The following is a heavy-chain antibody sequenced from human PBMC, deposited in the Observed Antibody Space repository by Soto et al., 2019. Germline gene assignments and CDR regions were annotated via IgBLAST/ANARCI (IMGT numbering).Heavy chain of an antibody. V-gene: IGHV4-34*01. J-gene: IGHJ6*02. D-gene: IGHD1-1*01. CDR2: INHSGST. CDR3: ARGPPGAGYYYYYGMDV. CDR1: GGSFSGYY. Sequence: QVQLQQWGAGLLKPSETLSLTCAVYGGSFSGYYWSWIRQPPGKGLEWIGEINHSGSTNYNPSLKSRVTISVDTSKNQFALKLISVTAADTAVYYCARGPPGAGYYYYYGMDVWGQGTTVTVSS.